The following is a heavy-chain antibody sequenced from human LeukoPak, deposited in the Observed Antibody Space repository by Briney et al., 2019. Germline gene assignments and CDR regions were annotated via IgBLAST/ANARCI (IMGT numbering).Heavy chain of an antibody. D-gene: IGHD6-13*01. Sequence: SETLSLTCAVYGGSFSGYYWSWIRQPPGKGLEWIGEINHSGSTNYNPSLKSRVTISVDTSKNQFSLKLSSVTAADTAVYHCARHVAPGMDYFDYWGQGTLVTVSS. CDR2: INHSGST. CDR3: ARHVAPGMDYFDY. V-gene: IGHV4-34*01. CDR1: GGSFSGYY. J-gene: IGHJ4*02.